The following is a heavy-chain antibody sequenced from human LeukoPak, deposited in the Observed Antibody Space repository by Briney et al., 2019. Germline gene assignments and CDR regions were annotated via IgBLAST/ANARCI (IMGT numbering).Heavy chain of an antibody. V-gene: IGHV4-38-2*02. J-gene: IGHJ5*02. Sequence: SETLSLTCTVSGYSIRSGFYWGWIRQSPGKGLEWIGNIYHSGITYYTPSLKSRVTISVDTSKNQFYLKLSSVTAADTAVYYCARDFRPRSSWFLFDPWGQGTLVTVSS. CDR3: ARDFRPRSSWFLFDP. CDR1: GYSIRSGFY. CDR2: IYHSGIT. D-gene: IGHD6-13*01.